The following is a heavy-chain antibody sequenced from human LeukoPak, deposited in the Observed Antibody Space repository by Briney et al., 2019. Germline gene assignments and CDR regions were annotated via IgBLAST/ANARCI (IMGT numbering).Heavy chain of an antibody. CDR2: ISGGGGST. Sequence: RTGGSLRLSCSASGITFRGQAMKWVRQAPGKGLQWVSAISGGGGSTYYADSVKGRFTISRDNSKTPLYLRMNHLRAEDTALYYCAKAEEYTCGWYDVWGQGTLVTVSS. J-gene: IGHJ4*02. CDR1: GITFRGQA. D-gene: IGHD6-19*01. V-gene: IGHV3-23*01. CDR3: AKAEEYTCGWYDV.